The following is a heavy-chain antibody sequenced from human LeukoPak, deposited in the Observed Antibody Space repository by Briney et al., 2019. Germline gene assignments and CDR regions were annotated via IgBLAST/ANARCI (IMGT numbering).Heavy chain of an antibody. D-gene: IGHD2-8*01. CDR3: ASVPFRDGHLPNYFDY. J-gene: IGHJ4*02. CDR1: GGSFSDYY. Sequence: PSETLSLTCAVYGGSFSDYYWNWIRQPPGKGLEWIGEINHSGSTNYNPSLKSRVTISVDTSKKQFSLKLRSVTAADTAVYYCASVPFRDGHLPNYFDYWGQGTLVTVSS. CDR2: INHSGST. V-gene: IGHV4-34*01.